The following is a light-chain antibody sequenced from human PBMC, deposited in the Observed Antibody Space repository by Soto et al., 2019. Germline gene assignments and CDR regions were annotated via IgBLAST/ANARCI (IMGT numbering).Light chain of an antibody. CDR1: QSISNY. J-gene: IGKJ5*01. CDR3: LQDYNYPLT. CDR2: AAS. V-gene: IGKV1-39*01. Sequence: DILMTQSPSSLSSSVGDRVTITCRASQSISNYLNWYQQKPGKAPNLLIYAASTLQSGVPSRFSGGGSGTDFTLTISSLQPEDFATYYCLQDYNYPLTFGQGTRLEIK.